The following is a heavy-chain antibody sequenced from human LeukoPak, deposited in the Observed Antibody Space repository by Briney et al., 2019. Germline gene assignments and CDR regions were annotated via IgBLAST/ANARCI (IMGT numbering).Heavy chain of an antibody. CDR3: ARGGNWNYGSDFDY. Sequence: SGGSLRLSCAASGFTFSDYYMSWIRQAPGKGLEWVSYISSSGNTIYYADSVKSRFTISRDNPKNSLYLQMNSLRAEDTAVYYCARGGNWNYGSDFDYWGQGTLVTVSS. V-gene: IGHV3-11*01. CDR2: ISSSGNTI. J-gene: IGHJ4*02. D-gene: IGHD1-7*01. CDR1: GFTFSDYY.